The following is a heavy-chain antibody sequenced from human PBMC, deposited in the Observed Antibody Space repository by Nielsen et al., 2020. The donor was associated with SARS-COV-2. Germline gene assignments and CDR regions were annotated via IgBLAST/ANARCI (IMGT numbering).Heavy chain of an antibody. D-gene: IGHD6-6*01. CDR2: IIPILGIA. J-gene: IGHJ4*02. CDR3: ARDIIQYSSSFEFDY. CDR1: GGTFSSYA. V-gene: IGHV1-69*04. Sequence: SVKVSCKASGGTFSSYAISWVRQAPGQGLEWMGRIIPILGIANYAQKFQGRVTVTADKSTSTAYMELSSLRSDDTAVYYCARDIIQYSSSFEFDYWGQGTLVTVSS.